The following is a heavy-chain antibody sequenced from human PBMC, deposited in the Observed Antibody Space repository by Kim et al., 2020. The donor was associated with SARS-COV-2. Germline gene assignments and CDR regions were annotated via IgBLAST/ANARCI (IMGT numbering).Heavy chain of an antibody. Sequence: GGSLRPSCAASGFSFSTYAMNWVRRAPGKGLEWVSAISVNGVSTYYADSVKGRFTTSRDNSKNTLYVQMNSLRVEDTAVYYCAKDRGATPYHDAFDIWG. V-gene: IGHV3-23*01. CDR1: GFSFSTYA. CDR2: ISVNGVST. CDR3: AKDRGATPYHDAFDI. J-gene: IGHJ3*02. D-gene: IGHD1-26*01.